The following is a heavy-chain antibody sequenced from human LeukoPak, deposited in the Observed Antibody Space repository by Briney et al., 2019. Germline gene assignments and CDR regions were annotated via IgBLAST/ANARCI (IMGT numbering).Heavy chain of an antibody. CDR1: GGSISSGGYY. J-gene: IGHJ4*02. CDR2: INHSGST. CDR3: ARGSQYYYESSGYYSHDY. D-gene: IGHD3-22*01. Sequence: PSETLSLTCTVSGGSISSGGYYWSWIRQPPGKGLEWIGEINHSGSTNYNPSLKSRVTISVDTSKNQFSLKLSSVTAADTAVYYCARGSQYYYESSGYYSHDYWGQGTLVTVSS. V-gene: IGHV4-39*07.